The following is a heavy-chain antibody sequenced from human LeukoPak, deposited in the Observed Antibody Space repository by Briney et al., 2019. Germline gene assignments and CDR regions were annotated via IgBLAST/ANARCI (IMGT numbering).Heavy chain of an antibody. CDR2: TNGDGRTT. CDR3: ARDSGYDPSPLDY. CDR1: GFTVTNYW. J-gene: IGHJ4*02. Sequence: GGSLRLSCTASGFTVTNYWLHWVRQAPGKGLVWVSHTNGDGRTTTYADSVKSRFTISRDDAKNTLYLQMNSLRAEDTAVYYCARDSGYDPSPLDYWGQGTLVTVSS. V-gene: IGHV3-74*01. D-gene: IGHD2-2*01.